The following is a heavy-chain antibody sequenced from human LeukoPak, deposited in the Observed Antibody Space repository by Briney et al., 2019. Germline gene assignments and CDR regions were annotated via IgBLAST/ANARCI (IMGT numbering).Heavy chain of an antibody. CDR1: GYTFTSYA. J-gene: IGHJ3*02. D-gene: IGHD5-18*01. CDR3: ARVRGYSYAHGAFDI. Sequence: APVKVSCKASGYTFTSYAMHWVRQAPGQRLEWMGWINAGNGNTKYSQKFQGRVTITRDTSASTAYMELSSLRSEDTAVYYCARVRGYSYAHGAFDIWGQGTMVTVSS. V-gene: IGHV1-3*01. CDR2: INAGNGNT.